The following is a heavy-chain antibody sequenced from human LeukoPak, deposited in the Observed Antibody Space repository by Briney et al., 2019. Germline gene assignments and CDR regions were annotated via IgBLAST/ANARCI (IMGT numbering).Heavy chain of an antibody. CDR2: FSGNGGAT. D-gene: IGHD1-26*01. Sequence: PGGSLRLSCAASGFTFSTYAMSWVRQAPGKGPAWISSFSGNGGATYYADSVKGRFTISRDNSKNTLYLQMNSLRVEDTAVYYCATRGTYISWGPGTLVTVSS. V-gene: IGHV3-23*01. CDR1: GFTFSTYA. J-gene: IGHJ5*02. CDR3: ATRGTYIS.